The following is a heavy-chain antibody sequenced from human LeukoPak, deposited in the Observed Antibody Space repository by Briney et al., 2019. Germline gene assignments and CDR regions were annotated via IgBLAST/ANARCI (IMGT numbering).Heavy chain of an antibody. D-gene: IGHD6-13*01. V-gene: IGHV3-30*02. J-gene: IGHJ4*02. CDR3: SPLVPFAY. Sequence: GGSLRLACTASGFTFSSYGIHWVRQTPGKGLEWVAFIQYYGSKTYYTDSVKGRFTISRDNSKNTLWLQMNSLRPEDTALYYCSPLVPFAYWGKGTLVPVSS. CDR2: IQYYGSKT. CDR1: GFTFSSYG.